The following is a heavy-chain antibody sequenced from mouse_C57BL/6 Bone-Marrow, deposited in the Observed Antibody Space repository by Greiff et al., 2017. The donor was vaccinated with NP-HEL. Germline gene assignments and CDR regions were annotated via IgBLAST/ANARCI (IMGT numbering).Heavy chain of an antibody. V-gene: IGHV14-4*01. J-gene: IGHJ4*01. CDR3: TTGGYYAMDY. CDR1: GFNIKDDY. D-gene: IGHD1-1*02. Sequence: EVKLMESGAELVRPGASVKLSCTASGFNIKDDYMHWVKQRPEQGLEWIGWIDPENGDTEYASKFQGKATITADTSSNTAYLQLSSRTSEDTAVYYCTTGGYYAMDYWGQGTSVTVSS. CDR2: IDPENGDT.